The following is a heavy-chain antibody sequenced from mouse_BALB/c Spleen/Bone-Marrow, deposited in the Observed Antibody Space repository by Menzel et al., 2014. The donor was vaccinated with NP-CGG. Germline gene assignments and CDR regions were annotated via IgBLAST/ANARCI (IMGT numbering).Heavy chain of an antibody. CDR2: IDPANGNT. Sequence: EVQVEEPGAELVKPGASVKLSCTASGFNIKDTYMHWVKQRPEQGLEWIGRIDPANGNTKYDPKFQGKATITADTSSNTAYLQLSSLTSEDTAVYYCASYYYGSSLFAYWGQGTLVTVSA. J-gene: IGHJ3*01. V-gene: IGHV14-3*02. CDR3: ASYYYGSSLFAY. CDR1: GFNIKDTY. D-gene: IGHD1-1*01.